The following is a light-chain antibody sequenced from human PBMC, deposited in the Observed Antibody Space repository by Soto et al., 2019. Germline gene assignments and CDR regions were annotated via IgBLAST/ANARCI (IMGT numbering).Light chain of an antibody. J-gene: IGLJ2*01. CDR3: GTWDSSLSAGV. V-gene: IGLV1-51*01. Sequence: QSVLTQPPSVSAAPGQKXXISCSGSSSNIXNXXVSWYQQLPGTAPKLLIYDNNKRPSGIPDRFSGSKSGTSATLGITGLQTGDEADYYCGTWDSSLSAGVFGGGTKLTVL. CDR2: DNN. CDR1: SSNIXNXX.